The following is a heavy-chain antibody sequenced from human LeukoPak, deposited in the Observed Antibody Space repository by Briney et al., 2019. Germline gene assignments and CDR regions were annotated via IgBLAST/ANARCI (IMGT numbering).Heavy chain of an antibody. CDR1: GFTFSSYA. V-gene: IGHV3-23*01. CDR3: AKVGYYDSSGYSSPHYFDY. J-gene: IGHJ4*02. Sequence: GGSLRLSCAASGFTFSSYAMSWVLQAPGKGLEWVSAISGSGGSTYYADSVKGRFTISRYNSKNTLYLQMNSLRAEDTAVYYCAKVGYYDSSGYSSPHYFDYWGQGTLVTVSS. D-gene: IGHD3-22*01. CDR2: ISGSGGST.